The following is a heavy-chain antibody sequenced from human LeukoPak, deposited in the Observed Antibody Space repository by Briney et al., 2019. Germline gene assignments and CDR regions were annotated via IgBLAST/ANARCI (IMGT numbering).Heavy chain of an antibody. CDR1: GFTFSGSA. V-gene: IGHV3-73*01. CDR2: IRSKANSYAT. CDR3: TRLGYCSSTSCYVSYYYYGMDV. Sequence: GGSLKLSCAASGFTFSGSAMHWVRQASGKGLEWVGRIRSKANSYATAYAASVKGRFIISRDDSKNTAYLQMNSLKTEDTAVYYYTRLGYCSSTSCYVSYYYYGMDVWGQGTTVTVSS. J-gene: IGHJ6*02. D-gene: IGHD2-2*01.